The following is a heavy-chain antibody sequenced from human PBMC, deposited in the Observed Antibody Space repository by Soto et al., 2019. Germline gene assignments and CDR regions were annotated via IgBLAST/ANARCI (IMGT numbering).Heavy chain of an antibody. Sequence: EVQLVESGGGLVKPGGSLRLSCAASGFIFSNAWMNWVRQTPGKGLEWVGRIKSKSDGGTTDYAAPVKGRFVISRDDSKHMLYLQVSSLKLEDSAVYYCTTGWSSKDYWGQGTLVTVSS. D-gene: IGHD6-13*01. CDR2: IKSKSDGGTT. J-gene: IGHJ4*02. CDR3: TTGWSSKDY. CDR1: GFIFSNAW. V-gene: IGHV3-15*01.